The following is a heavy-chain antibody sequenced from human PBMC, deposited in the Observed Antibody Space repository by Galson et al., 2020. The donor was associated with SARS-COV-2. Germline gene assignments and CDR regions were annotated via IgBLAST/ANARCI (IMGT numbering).Heavy chain of an antibody. Sequence: SETLSLTCAVYGGSFSGYYWSWIRQPPGKGLEWIGEINHSGSTNYNPSLKSRVTISVDTSKNQFPLKLSSVTAADTAVYYCARDSPKHFTIFWLINGAFDIWGQGTMVTVSS. CDR1: GGSFSGYY. CDR3: ARDSPKHFTIFWLINGAFDI. V-gene: IGHV4-34*01. J-gene: IGHJ3*02. CDR2: INHSGST. D-gene: IGHD3-9*01.